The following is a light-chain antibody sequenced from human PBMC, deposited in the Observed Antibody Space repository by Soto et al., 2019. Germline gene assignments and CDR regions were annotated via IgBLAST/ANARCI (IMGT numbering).Light chain of an antibody. CDR2: EVS. CDR3: SSYTSRSRL. V-gene: IGLV2-14*01. CDR1: SSDIGDYNY. Sequence: QSALTQPASVSGSPGQSITISCTGSSSDIGDYNYVSWYQQHPGKAPKLIIYEVSNRPSGVSNRFSGSKSGNTASLTSSGLQADDEADYYCSSYTSRSRLFGGGTKLTVL. J-gene: IGLJ3*02.